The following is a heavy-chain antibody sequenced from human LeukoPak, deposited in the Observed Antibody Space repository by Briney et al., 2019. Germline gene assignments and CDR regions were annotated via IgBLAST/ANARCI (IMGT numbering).Heavy chain of an antibody. CDR1: GGSISRYY. CDR3: ARGSPMITFGGPLFYFDC. V-gene: IGHV4-59*01. Sequence: KPSESLSLTCTVSGGSISRYYWSWIRQPPGKGLEWIGYMYYSGSTNYNPSLKSRVTMSVDTSKNQFSLKLSSVTAADTAVYYCARGSPMITFGGPLFYFDCWGQGTLVTASS. J-gene: IGHJ4*02. D-gene: IGHD3-16*01. CDR2: MYYSGST.